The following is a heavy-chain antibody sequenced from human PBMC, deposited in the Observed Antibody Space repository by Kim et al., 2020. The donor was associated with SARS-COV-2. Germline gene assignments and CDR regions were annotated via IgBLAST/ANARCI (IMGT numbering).Heavy chain of an antibody. CDR2: IYYSGST. CDR1: GGSISSSSYY. CDR3: AETPSSYDFWSGNYYYYYGMDV. Sequence: SETLSLTCTVSGGSISSSSYYWGWIRQPPGKGLEWIGSIYYSGSTYYNPSLKSRVTISVDTSKNQFSLKLSSVTAADTAVYYCAETPSSYDFWSGNYYYYYGMDVWGQGTTVTVSS. V-gene: IGHV4-39*01. J-gene: IGHJ6*02. D-gene: IGHD3-3*01.